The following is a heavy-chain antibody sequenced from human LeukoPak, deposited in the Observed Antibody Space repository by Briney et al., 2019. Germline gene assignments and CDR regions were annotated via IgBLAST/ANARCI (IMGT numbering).Heavy chain of an antibody. Sequence: PSETLSLTCTVSGGSISSYYWRWIRQPAGKGLEWIGRIYTSGSTNYNPSLKSRVTMSVDTSKNQFSLKLSSVTAADTAVYYCARISRVDSSGYYFDYWGQGTLVTVSS. CDR2: IYTSGST. V-gene: IGHV4-4*07. CDR1: GGSISSYY. D-gene: IGHD3-22*01. J-gene: IGHJ4*02. CDR3: ARISRVDSSGYYFDY.